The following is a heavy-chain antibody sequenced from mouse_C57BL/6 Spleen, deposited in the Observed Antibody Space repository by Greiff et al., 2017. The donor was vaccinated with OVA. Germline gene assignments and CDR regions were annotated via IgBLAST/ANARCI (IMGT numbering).Heavy chain of an antibody. CDR1: GFNIKDYY. V-gene: IGHV14-1*01. Sequence: EVQLQQSGAELVRPGASVKLSCTASGFNIKDYYMHWVKQRPEQGLEWIGRIDPEDGDTEYAPKFQGKATMTADTSSKTAYLQLSSLTSEDTAVYYCTTYPYYGSSSAYWGQGTLVTVSA. D-gene: IGHD1-1*01. CDR3: TTYPYYGSSSAY. CDR2: IDPEDGDT. J-gene: IGHJ3*01.